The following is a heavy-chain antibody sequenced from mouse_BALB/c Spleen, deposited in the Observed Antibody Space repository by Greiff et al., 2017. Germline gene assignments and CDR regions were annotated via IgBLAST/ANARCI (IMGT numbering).Heavy chain of an antibody. D-gene: IGHD2-1*01. J-gene: IGHJ1*01. CDR3: ARDDYGNYGWYCGV. CDR1: GFTFSDYY. CDR2: ISDGGGYT. V-gene: IGHV5-4*02. Sequence: EVHLVESGGGLVKPGGSLNLSCAASGFTFSDYYMYWVRQTPEKRLEWVATISDGGGYTYYPDSVKGRFTISRDNAKNNLYLQMSSLKSADTAMYYCARDDYGNYGWYCGVGGAGTTVTVSS.